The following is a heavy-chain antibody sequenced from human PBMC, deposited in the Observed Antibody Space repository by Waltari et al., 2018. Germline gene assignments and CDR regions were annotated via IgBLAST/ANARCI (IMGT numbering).Heavy chain of an antibody. V-gene: IGHV3-30-3*01. CDR3: ASVADSGYKTN. J-gene: IGHJ4*02. Sequence: QVQLVEFGGGVVQPGRSRRLSCAAAGFRFDNYDMHWVRQARGKGLEWVAAISYDANNQYYTDSVKGRFTISRDNSKNLLYLQMNSLQTADTAVYYCASVADSGYKTNWGQGTLVTVSS. CDR1: GFRFDNYD. D-gene: IGHD5-12*01. CDR2: ISYDANNQ.